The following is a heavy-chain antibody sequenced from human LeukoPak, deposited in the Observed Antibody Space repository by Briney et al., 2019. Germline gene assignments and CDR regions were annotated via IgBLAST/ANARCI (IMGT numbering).Heavy chain of an antibody. J-gene: IGHJ4*02. CDR1: GGSISSYN. D-gene: IGHD3-22*01. CDR3: ARRLLSGDSSAFDY. V-gene: IGHV4-59*08. Sequence: SETLSLTSTVSGGSISSYNWSWIRQPPGKGLEWVGYIYYSGSTNYNPSLKSRVTISVDTSKNQFSLKLSSVTAADTAVYYCARRLLSGDSSAFDYWGQGSLVTVSS. CDR2: IYYSGST.